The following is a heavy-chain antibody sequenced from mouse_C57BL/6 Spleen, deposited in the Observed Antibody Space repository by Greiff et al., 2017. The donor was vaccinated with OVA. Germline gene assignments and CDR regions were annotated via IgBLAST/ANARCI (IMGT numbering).Heavy chain of an antibody. CDR3: ANGEVANIDY. CDR2: INPGSGDT. J-gene: IGHJ2*01. Sequence: VQLQQSGAELAKPGASVKLSCKASGYTFTSYWMHWVKQRPGQGLEWIGYINPGSGDTKYNQKFKDKATLTADKSASTAYMQLSSLTYEDSAVYDCANGEVANIDYWGQGTTLTVSS. V-gene: IGHV1-7*01. CDR1: GYTFTSYW. D-gene: IGHD4-1*01.